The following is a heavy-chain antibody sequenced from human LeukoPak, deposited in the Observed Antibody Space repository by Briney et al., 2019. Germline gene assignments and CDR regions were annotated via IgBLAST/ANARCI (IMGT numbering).Heavy chain of an antibody. V-gene: IGHV3-30*18. CDR1: GFTFSSYG. CDR2: ISYDGSNK. D-gene: IGHD6-13*01. Sequence: PGGSLRLTCAASGFTFSSYGMHWVCQAPGKGLERVSVISYDGSNKYYADSVKGRFTISRDNSKNTLYLQMNSLRAEDTAVYYCAKDSRAAALRGGFDYWGQGTLVTVSS. J-gene: IGHJ4*02. CDR3: AKDSRAAALRGGFDY.